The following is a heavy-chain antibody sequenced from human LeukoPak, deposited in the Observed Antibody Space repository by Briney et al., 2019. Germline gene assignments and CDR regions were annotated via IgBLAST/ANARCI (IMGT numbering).Heavy chain of an antibody. CDR3: AGRFLEWSPSYYYYYYMDV. Sequence: GGSLRLSCAASGFTFSSYAMSWVRQAPGKWLEWVSAISGSGGSTYYADSVKGRFTISRDNSKNTLYLQMNSLRAEDTAVYYCAGRFLEWSPSYYYYYYMDVWGKGTTVTVSS. CDR2: ISGSGGST. CDR1: GFTFSSYA. D-gene: IGHD3-3*01. V-gene: IGHV3-23*01. J-gene: IGHJ6*03.